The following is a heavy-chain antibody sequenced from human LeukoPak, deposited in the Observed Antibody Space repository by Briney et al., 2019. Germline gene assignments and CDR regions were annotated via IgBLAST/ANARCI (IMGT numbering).Heavy chain of an antibody. CDR2: IYTSGST. V-gene: IGHV4-61*02. CDR3: ARGGYCGGDCYFYY. J-gene: IGHJ4*02. Sequence: PSETLSLTCTVSGGSISSVSYYWSWIRQPAGTGLEWIGCIYTSGSTNYNPSLKSRVTISVDTSKNQFSLKLSSVTAADTAVYYCARGGYCGGDCYFYYWGQGTLVTVSS. CDR1: GGSISSVSYY. D-gene: IGHD2-21*02.